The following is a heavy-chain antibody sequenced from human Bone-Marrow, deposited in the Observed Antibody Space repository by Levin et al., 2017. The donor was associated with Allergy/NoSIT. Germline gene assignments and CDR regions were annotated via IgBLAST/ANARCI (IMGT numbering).Heavy chain of an antibody. Sequence: TLSLSFFFSFFSLPLFFSFWSWIRQHPGKGLEWIGYVSYTGTAYSNPSLRSRVSLSVDTSKNQFSLKLSSVTVADTAVYYCSRARVTTITRFNCFDPWGPGTLVTVSS. D-gene: IGHD5-12*01. CDR3: SRARVTTITRFNCFDP. V-gene: IGHV4-31*03. CDR1: FFSLPLFFSF. CDR2: VSYTGTA. J-gene: IGHJ5*02.